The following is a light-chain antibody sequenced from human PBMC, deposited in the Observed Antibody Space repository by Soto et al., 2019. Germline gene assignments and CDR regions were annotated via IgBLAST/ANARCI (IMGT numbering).Light chain of an antibody. CDR1: QTISTY. CDR3: QQSDSTPYT. Sequence: DIPMAQSPASLSASLVDRVGIXPGASQTISTYLNWYQQKPGKAPRLLIYDASSLLSGVPSRFSGSGSGTDFTLTIASLQPEDFSTYYCQQSDSTPYTFGQGTKV. J-gene: IGKJ2*01. CDR2: DAS. V-gene: IGKV1-39*01.